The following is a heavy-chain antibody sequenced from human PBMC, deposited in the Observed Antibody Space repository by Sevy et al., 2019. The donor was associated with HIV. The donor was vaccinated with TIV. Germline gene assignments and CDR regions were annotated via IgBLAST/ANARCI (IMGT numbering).Heavy chain of an antibody. CDR3: ARSRTGATNEATFGSDY. V-gene: IGHV1-3*01. CDR1: GYTFITYA. CDR2: INAGDGNT. J-gene: IGHJ4*02. Sequence: ASVKVSCKASGYTFITYAMHWVRQAPGERLEWMGWINAGDGNTKYSQKFQGGVTMTRDTSASKANMALSNLISEDRAVYYCARSRTGATNEATFGSDYWGQGTLVTVSS. D-gene: IGHD5-12*01.